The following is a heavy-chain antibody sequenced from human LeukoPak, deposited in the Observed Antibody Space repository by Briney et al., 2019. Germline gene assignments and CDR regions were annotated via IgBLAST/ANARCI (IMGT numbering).Heavy chain of an antibody. CDR3: ARGAWRVNWFDP. V-gene: IGHV4-39*01. CDR2: IYSSGDT. CDR1: GFTFSSYSMN. D-gene: IGHD1-1*01. J-gene: IGHJ5*02. Sequence: GSLRLSCAASGFTFSSYSMNWVRQPPGKGLEWIGSIYSSGDTYYKSSLKSRVTISVDTSKKQFSLRLSSLTAADTAVYYCARGAWRVNWFDPWGQGTLVTVSS.